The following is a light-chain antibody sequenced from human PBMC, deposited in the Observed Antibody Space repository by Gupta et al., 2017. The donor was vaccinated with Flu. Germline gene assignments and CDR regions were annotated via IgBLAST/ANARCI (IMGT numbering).Light chain of an antibody. CDR2: DFS. Sequence: QSALTQPRSVSGSPGQSVTISCTGNSSDGGGYNYVSWYQQHPGKAPTLFVYDFSKRHTGVPFRVSGSKSGNTVSLTSSEPQAEDESDYYFCSYAGSPVVFGGGTKLTVL. V-gene: IGLV2-11*01. CDR3: CSYAGSPVV. CDR1: SSDGGGYNY. J-gene: IGLJ2*01.